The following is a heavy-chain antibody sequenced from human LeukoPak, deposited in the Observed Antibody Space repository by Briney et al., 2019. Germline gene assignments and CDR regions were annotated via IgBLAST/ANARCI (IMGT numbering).Heavy chain of an antibody. Sequence: PSETLSLTCAVYGGSFSGYYWSWIRQPPGKGLEWIGEINHSGSTNYNPSLKSRVTISVDTSKNQFSLKLSSVTAADTAVYYCARLKFEGGLLWFGVPYMDVWGKGTTVTISS. CDR1: GGSFSGYY. V-gene: IGHV4-34*01. CDR3: ARLKFEGGLLWFGVPYMDV. CDR2: INHSGST. J-gene: IGHJ6*03. D-gene: IGHD3-10*01.